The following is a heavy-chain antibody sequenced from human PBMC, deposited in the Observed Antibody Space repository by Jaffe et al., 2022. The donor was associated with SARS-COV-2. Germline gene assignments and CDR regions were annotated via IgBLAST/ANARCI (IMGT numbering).Heavy chain of an antibody. Sequence: EVQLLDSGGGLLQPGGSLRLSCAASGFTFRIYAMAWVRQAPGKGLEWVSAISSDASTYYADSVKGRFTISRDNSKNTLYLQMNSLRAEDTAIYYCARHYDTSGYYVFDYWGQGTLVTVSS. V-gene: IGHV3-23*01. D-gene: IGHD3-22*01. CDR2: ISSDAST. CDR1: GFTFRIYA. J-gene: IGHJ4*02. CDR3: ARHYDTSGYYVFDY.